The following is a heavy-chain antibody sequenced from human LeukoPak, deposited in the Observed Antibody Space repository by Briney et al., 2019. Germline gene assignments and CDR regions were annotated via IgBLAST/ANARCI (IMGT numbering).Heavy chain of an antibody. V-gene: IGHV3-30*18. CDR2: ISYDGSNK. CDR3: AKSPFALAMAPAGY. J-gene: IGHJ4*02. Sequence: GGSLRLSCAASGFTFSSYGMHWVRQAPGKGLEWVAVISYDGSNKYYADSVKGRFTISRDNSKNTLYLQMNSLRAEDTAVYYCAKSPFALAMAPAGYWGQGTLVTVSS. CDR1: GFTFSSYG. D-gene: IGHD5-18*01.